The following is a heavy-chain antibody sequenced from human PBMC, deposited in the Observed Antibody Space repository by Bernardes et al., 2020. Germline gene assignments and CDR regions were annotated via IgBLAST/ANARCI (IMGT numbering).Heavy chain of an antibody. CDR2: ITTYNGNT. CDR3: TSASHQQLHRSHYYFNGMDV. CDR1: GYTFTTYG. J-gene: IGHJ6*02. V-gene: IGHV1-18*01. Sequence: ASVKVSCKPSGYTFTTYGINWVRQAPGQGLEWMGWITTYNGNTNYAQKLKDRVTVTTDTSTTTVYMELRDLKSDDTAVYYCTSASHQQLHRSHYYFNGMDVWGQGTTVTVSS. D-gene: IGHD1-1*01.